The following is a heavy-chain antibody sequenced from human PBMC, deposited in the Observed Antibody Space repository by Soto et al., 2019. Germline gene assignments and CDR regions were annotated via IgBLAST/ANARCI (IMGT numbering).Heavy chain of an antibody. V-gene: IGHV4-31*03. CDR3: ASRRVGSSSSGYYYMDV. CDR2: IYYSGST. D-gene: IGHD6-6*01. Sequence: QVQLQESGPGLVKPSQTLSLTCTVSGGSISSGGYYWSWIRQHPGKGLEWIGYIYYSGSTYYNPSLKSRITISVDTSKNQFSVKLSSVTAADTAVYYCASRRVGSSSSGYYYMDVWGNGTTVTVSS. CDR1: GGSISSGGYY. J-gene: IGHJ6*03.